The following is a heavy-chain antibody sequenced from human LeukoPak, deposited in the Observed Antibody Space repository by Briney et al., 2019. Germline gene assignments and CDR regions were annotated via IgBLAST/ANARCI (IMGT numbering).Heavy chain of an antibody. V-gene: IGHV3-11*04. CDR1: GFTFSDYY. D-gene: IGHD3-3*01. Sequence: GGSLRLSCAASGFTFSDYYMSWIRQAPGKGLEWVSYISSSGSTIYYADSVKGRFTISRDNAKNSLYLQMNSLRAEDTAVYYCARVVAAVTSFGHFDYWGQGTLVTVSS. CDR3: ARVVAAVTSFGHFDY. CDR2: ISSSGSTI. J-gene: IGHJ4*02.